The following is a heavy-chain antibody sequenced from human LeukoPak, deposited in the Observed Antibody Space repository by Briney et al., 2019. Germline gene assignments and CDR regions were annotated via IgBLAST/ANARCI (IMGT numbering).Heavy chain of an antibody. V-gene: IGHV1-69*06. J-gene: IGHJ6*03. CDR2: IIPIFGTT. Sequence: ASVKVSCKASGGTFSSYAISWVRQAPGQGLEWMGGIIPIFGTTNYAQKFQDRVTITADKSTSTAYMELSSLRSEVTAVYYCATFLGGSGSYPLRGMEDYYYYMDVWGKGTTVTISS. CDR1: GGTFSSYA. D-gene: IGHD3-10*01. CDR3: ATFLGGSGSYPLRGMEDYYYYMDV.